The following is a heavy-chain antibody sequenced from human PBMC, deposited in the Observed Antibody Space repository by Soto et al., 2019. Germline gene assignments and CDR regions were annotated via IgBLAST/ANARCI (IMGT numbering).Heavy chain of an antibody. CDR2: ISTYNGNK. CDR1: GYSFITYG. CDR3: ARGPTDYYDKSGDYCLDY. J-gene: IGHJ4*02. D-gene: IGHD3-22*01. Sequence: QVQLVQSGAEVKKPGASVMVSCKGSGYSFITYGMSWVRQAPGQGLEWVGWISTYNGNKKYVESLQGRVTMTTDTTTSTAYMELRSLRSDDTAVYYCARGPTDYYDKSGDYCLDYWGQGTLVTVSP. V-gene: IGHV1-18*01.